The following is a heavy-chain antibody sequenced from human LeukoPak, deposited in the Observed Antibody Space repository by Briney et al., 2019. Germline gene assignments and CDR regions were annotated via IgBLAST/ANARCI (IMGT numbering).Heavy chain of an antibody. D-gene: IGHD6-13*01. J-gene: IGHJ3*02. V-gene: IGHV3-23*01. CDR3: AKGGTRAGYGSSWYGDAFDI. Sequence: GGSLRLSCAASGFTFSSYAMSWVRQAPGKGLEWVSAISGSGGSTYYADSVKGRFTISRDNSKNTLYLQMNSLRAEDTAVYYCAKGGTRAGYGSSWYGDAFDIWGQGTMVTVSS. CDR2: ISGSGGST. CDR1: GFTFSSYA.